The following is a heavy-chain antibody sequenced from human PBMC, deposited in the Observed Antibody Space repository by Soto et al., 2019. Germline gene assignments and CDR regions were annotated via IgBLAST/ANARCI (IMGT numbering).Heavy chain of an antibody. Sequence: SETLSLTCTVSGGSISSYYWSWIRQPPGKGLEWIGSIYYSGITYYNPSLKSRVTISVDTSKKQFSLDLSSVTAADTAVYYCATMGTPVTGLYYFDYWGQGTLVTVSS. CDR2: IYYSGIT. CDR1: GGSISSYY. D-gene: IGHD4-17*01. J-gene: IGHJ4*02. V-gene: IGHV4-59*08. CDR3: ATMGTPVTGLYYFDY.